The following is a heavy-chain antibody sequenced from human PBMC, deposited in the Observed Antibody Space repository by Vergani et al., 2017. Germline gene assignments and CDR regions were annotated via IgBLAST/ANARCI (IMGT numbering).Heavy chain of an antibody. J-gene: IGHJ4*02. V-gene: IGHV4-34*01. CDR1: GRSFSGYY. CDR3: ARGPVGTMVRGVFDY. CDR2: INHSGST. D-gene: IGHD3-10*01. Sequence: QVQLQQWGAGLLKPSETLSLTCAVYGRSFSGYYWSWIRQPPGKGLEWIGEINHSGSTNYNPSLKSRVTISVDTSKNQFSLKLSSVTAADTAVYYCARGPVGTMVRGVFDYWGQGTLVTVSS.